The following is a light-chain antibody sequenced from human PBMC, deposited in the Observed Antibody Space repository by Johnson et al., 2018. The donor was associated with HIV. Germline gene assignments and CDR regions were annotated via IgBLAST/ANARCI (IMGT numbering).Light chain of an antibody. V-gene: IGLV1-51*01. CDR1: SSNIVNNY. Sequence: QSVLTQPPSVSAAPGQRVTISCSGSSSNIVNNYVSWYQHLPGTAPKLLIYDNNKRPSGIPDRFSGSKSGTSATLGITGLQTGDEADYYCGTWDSNLSVYVFGTGTKVSVL. CDR2: DNN. CDR3: GTWDSNLSVYV. J-gene: IGLJ1*01.